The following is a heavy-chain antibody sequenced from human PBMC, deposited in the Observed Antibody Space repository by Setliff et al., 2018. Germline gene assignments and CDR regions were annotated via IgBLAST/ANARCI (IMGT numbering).Heavy chain of an antibody. Sequence: GGSLRLSCAASGLTFRTYAMSWVRQAPGKGLEWVSSTTGSGGDRDYADSVKGRFTISRDNSKNTLSLQMNSLRAEDTAMYYCLLPCTSGWYNWFDPWGQGTLVTVSS. CDR1: GLTFRTYA. D-gene: IGHD6-19*01. V-gene: IGHV3-23*01. CDR2: TTGSGGDR. J-gene: IGHJ5*02. CDR3: LLPCTSGWYNWFDP.